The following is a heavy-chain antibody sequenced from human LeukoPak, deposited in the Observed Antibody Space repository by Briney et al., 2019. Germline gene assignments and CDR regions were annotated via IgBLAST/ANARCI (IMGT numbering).Heavy chain of an antibody. D-gene: IGHD2-15*01. Sequence: PGGSLRLSCAASGFTLTNYAMSWVRQAPGEGLEWVSTITGSGDGTYYADSVKGRFTISRDSSKNTLYLQMNSLRAEDTAVYYCAKAGDIVVVVAATSFDYWGQGTLVTVSS. CDR1: GFTLTNYA. V-gene: IGHV3-23*01. J-gene: IGHJ4*02. CDR3: AKAGDIVVVVAATSFDY. CDR2: ITGSGDGT.